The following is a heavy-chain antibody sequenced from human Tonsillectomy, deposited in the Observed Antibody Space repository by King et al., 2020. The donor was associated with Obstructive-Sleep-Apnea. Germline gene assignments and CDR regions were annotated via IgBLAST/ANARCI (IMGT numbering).Heavy chain of an antibody. CDR3: ATMHTYYYDSGAYHDDAFDI. V-gene: IGHV1-46*01. J-gene: IGHJ3*02. D-gene: IGHD3-22*01. CDR1: GYTFTSYY. CDR2: INPSGGST. Sequence: VQLVQSGAEVKKPGASVKISCKASGYTFTSYYIHWVRQAPGQGLGWMGIINPSGGSTTYAQKFQGRVTMTRDTSTSTVYMELSSLRSEDTAVYYCATMHTYYYDSGAYHDDAFDIWGQGTMVTVSS.